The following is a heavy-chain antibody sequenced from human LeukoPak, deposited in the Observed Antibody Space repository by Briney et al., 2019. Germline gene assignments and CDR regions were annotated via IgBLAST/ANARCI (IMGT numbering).Heavy chain of an antibody. D-gene: IGHD7-27*01. V-gene: IGHV4-59*01. CDR2: FYNSGST. J-gene: IGHJ3*02. CDR3: ARETNWGRENAFDI. Sequence: PSETLSLTCSVSGGSINTYYWSWIRQPPGKRLEWIAYFYNSGSTNYNPSLKSRVTISLDTSKNQFSLKLSSVTAEDTAVYYCARETNWGRENAFDIWGQGTMVTVSS. CDR1: GGSINTYY.